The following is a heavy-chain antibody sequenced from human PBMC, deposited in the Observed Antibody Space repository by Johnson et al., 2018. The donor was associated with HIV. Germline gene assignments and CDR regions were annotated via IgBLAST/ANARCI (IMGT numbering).Heavy chain of an antibody. CDR2: LKSRTDGETA. Sequence: EVQLVESGGGLVKPGGSLRLSCAASGFTFTNAWMHWVRQAPGKGLEWVGRLKSRTDGETADYAAPVKGRFTISRDDSKNTLYLQMNSLKTEDTARYYCTTDVPGGPYYNAFDIWGQGTMVTVSS. CDR3: TTDVPGGPYYNAFDI. CDR1: GFTFTNAW. V-gene: IGHV3-15*01. J-gene: IGHJ3*02. D-gene: IGHD1-26*01.